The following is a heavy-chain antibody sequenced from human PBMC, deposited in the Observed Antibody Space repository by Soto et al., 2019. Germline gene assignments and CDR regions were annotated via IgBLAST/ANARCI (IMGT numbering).Heavy chain of an antibody. Sequence: VQLVQSGAEVRKPGSSVKVSCKASGGVFGSFSITWVRQAPGQGLEWIGGIIPIYGTANYAQNFQGRVTITADAATRTAYVEVSSLGSEDTAVYYCAKDRRADWESYYYYAMDVWGQGTTVIVSS. CDR3: AKDRRADWESYYYYAMDV. CDR1: GGVFGSFS. V-gene: IGHV1-69*01. CDR2: IIPIYGTA. J-gene: IGHJ6*02. D-gene: IGHD1-26*01.